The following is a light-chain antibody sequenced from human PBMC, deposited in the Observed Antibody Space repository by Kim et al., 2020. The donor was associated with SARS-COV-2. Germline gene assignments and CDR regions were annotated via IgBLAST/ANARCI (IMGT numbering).Light chain of an antibody. Sequence: DIQMTQSPSSLSASVGDRVTITCRASQDISHYLAWFQQKPGEAPKLLIYAASALHSEVPSRFSGSGSGTDFTLTISSLQPEDVATFYCKSYNSAPWTFGQGTKVEI. CDR1: QDISHY. CDR2: AAS. V-gene: IGKV1-27*01. CDR3: KSYNSAPWT. J-gene: IGKJ1*01.